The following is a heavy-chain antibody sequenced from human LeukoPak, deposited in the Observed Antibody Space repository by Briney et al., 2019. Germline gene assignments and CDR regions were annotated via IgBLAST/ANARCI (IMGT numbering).Heavy chain of an antibody. D-gene: IGHD3-10*01. CDR2: ISAYNGNT. Sequence: ASVKVSCKASGYTFTSYGISWVRQAPGQGLEWMGWISAYNGNTNYAQKLQGRVTMTTDTSTSTAYMELRSLRSDDTAVYYCARAGPIELWFGESPFDYWGQGTLVTVSS. J-gene: IGHJ4*02. CDR1: GYTFTSYG. CDR3: ARAGPIELWFGESPFDY. V-gene: IGHV1-18*01.